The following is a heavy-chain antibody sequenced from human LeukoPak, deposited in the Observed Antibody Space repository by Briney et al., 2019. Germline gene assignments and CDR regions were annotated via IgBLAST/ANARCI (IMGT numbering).Heavy chain of an antibody. CDR3: ARDGGIIRFGGQDV. CDR1: GFTFSSYA. J-gene: IGHJ6*02. V-gene: IGHV3-7*01. Sequence: QPGGSLRLSCAASGFTFSSYAMSWVRQAPGKGLEWVANMNRDGSEKNYVDSMKGRITISRDNAKNSLYLQMNSLRVEDTAVYYCARDGGIIRFGGQDVWGQGTTVTVS. CDR2: MNRDGSEK. D-gene: IGHD3-16*01.